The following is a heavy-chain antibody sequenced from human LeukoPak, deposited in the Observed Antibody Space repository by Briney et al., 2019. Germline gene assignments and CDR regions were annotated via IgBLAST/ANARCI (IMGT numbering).Heavy chain of an antibody. CDR1: GFTFSSYA. CDR3: ARDHSDWNWDY. J-gene: IGHJ4*02. Sequence: PGRSLRLSCAASGFTFSSYAMHWVRQAPGKGLEWVAVISYDGSNKYYADSVKGRFTISRDNSKNTLYLQMNSLRAEDTAVYYCARDHSDWNWDYWGQGTLVTVSS. V-gene: IGHV3-30-3*01. CDR2: ISYDGSNK. D-gene: IGHD1-7*01.